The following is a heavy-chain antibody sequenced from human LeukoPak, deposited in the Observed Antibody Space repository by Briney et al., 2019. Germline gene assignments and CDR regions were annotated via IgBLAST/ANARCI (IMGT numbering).Heavy chain of an antibody. CDR3: ATDFYDTT. D-gene: IGHD3-22*01. CDR2: IRSNSDGGTI. J-gene: IGHJ5*02. CDR1: GFMFSSYA. Sequence: GGSLRLSCAASGFMFSSYAMSWVRQAPGKGLEWVGRIRSNSDGGTIDYAAPVKGRFALSRDDSKNTLYLQMNSLQTEDTAVYYCATDFYDTTWGQGTLVTVSS. V-gene: IGHV3-15*01.